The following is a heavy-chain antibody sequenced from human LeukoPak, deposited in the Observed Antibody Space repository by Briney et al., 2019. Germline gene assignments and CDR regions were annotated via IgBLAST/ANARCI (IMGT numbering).Heavy chain of an antibody. CDR3: AKDGSWGDYYFYFYIDV. J-gene: IGHJ6*03. CDR1: GFTFGNSA. CDR2: ISASGHYT. D-gene: IGHD3-16*01. Sequence: GGSLRLSCEVSGFTFGNSAMSWVRQAPGKGLEWISGISASGHYTYTADSLKGRFTISRDNSKNTLYLQMNSLRDEDTALYYCAKDGSWGDYYFYFYIDVWGQGTLVTVSS. V-gene: IGHV3-23*01.